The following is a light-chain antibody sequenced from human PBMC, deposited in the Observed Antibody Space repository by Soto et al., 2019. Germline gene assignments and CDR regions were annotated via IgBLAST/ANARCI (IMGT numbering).Light chain of an antibody. J-gene: IGKJ4*01. CDR3: QQYNDWPPIT. Sequence: EIVMTQSPATLSVSPWEGATLSCRASQSISSNLAWYQQKPGQAPRLVLFDASTRATGIPDRFSGRGSGTDFTLTISSLQSEDSAVYFCQQYNDWPPITFGGGTKVDIK. CDR2: DAS. V-gene: IGKV3-15*01. CDR1: QSISSN.